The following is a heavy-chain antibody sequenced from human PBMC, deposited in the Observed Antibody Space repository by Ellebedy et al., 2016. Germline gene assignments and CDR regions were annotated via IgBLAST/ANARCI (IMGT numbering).Heavy chain of an antibody. CDR2: ISSSSSYI. D-gene: IGHD3-3*01. CDR3: ARGSSTIFGVVYPLGY. Sequence: GESLKISXAASGFTFSSYSMNWVRQAPGKGLEWVSSISSSSSYIYYADSVKGRFTISRDNAKNSLYLQMNSLRAEDTAVYYCARGSSTIFGVVYPLGYWGQGTLVTVSS. V-gene: IGHV3-21*01. CDR1: GFTFSSYS. J-gene: IGHJ4*02.